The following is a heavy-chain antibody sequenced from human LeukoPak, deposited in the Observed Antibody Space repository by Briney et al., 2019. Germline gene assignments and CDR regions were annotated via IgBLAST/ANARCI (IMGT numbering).Heavy chain of an antibody. D-gene: IGHD3-10*01. CDR1: GYTFTSYG. V-gene: IGHV1-18*01. J-gene: IGHJ4*02. CDR3: AREGPGDYYGSGSYFS. Sequence: ASVKVSCKASGYTFTSYGISWVRQAPGQGLEWMGWISAYNGNTNYAQKLQGRVTMTTDTSTSTAYMELRSLRSDDTAVYYCAREGPGDYYGSGSYFSWGQGTLVTVSS. CDR2: ISAYNGNT.